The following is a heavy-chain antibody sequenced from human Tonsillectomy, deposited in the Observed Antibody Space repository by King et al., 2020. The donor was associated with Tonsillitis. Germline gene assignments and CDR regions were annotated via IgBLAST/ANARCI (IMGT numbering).Heavy chain of an antibody. CDR1: GYTFTSYY. J-gene: IGHJ4*02. D-gene: IGHD2-2*01. CDR2: INPSGGST. CDR3: ARDLSCTGLVYQLLSPGY. V-gene: IGHV1-46*03. Sequence: QLVQSGAEVKKPGASVKVSCKASGYTFTSYYMHWVRQAPGQGLEWMGIINPSGGSTSYAQKFQGRVTMTRDTSTSTVYMELSSLRSEDTAVYYCARDLSCTGLVYQLLSPGYWGQGTLVTVSS.